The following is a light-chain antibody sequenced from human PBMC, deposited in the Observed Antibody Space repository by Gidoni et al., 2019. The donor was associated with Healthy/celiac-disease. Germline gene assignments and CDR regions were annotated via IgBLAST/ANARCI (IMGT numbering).Light chain of an antibody. CDR2: DAS. J-gene: IGKJ5*01. CDR3: QQRSNWLIT. Sequence: EIVLTQPPATLSLSPGERATLSCRASQSVSSYLAWYQQKPGQAPRLLIYDASNRATGIPARFSGSGSGTDFTLTISSLEPEDFAVYYCQQRSNWLITFXXXTRLEIK. CDR1: QSVSSY. V-gene: IGKV3-11*01.